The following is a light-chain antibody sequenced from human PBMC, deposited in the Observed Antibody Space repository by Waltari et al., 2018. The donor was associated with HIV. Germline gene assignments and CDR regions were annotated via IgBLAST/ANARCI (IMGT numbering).Light chain of an antibody. CDR2: EGI. CDR1: SRDFGGYNL. CDR3: CSYAGSSHWG. Sequence: ALNQIPPLLRSPGPSTPLPCTGCSRDFGGYNLVSWYQQHPGKAPKLIIYEGINRPSGVSNRFSGSKSGNTASLTISGLQAEDEADYYCCSYAGSSHWGFGGGTKLTVL. J-gene: IGLJ3*02. V-gene: IGLV2-23*01.